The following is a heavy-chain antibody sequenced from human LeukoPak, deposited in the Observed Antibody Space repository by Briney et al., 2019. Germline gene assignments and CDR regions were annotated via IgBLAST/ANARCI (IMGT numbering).Heavy chain of an antibody. J-gene: IGHJ4*02. CDR3: ARDFAPDHRSYYFDY. CDR1: GGTFSSYA. Sequence: SVKVSCKASGGTFSSYAISWVRQAPGQGLEWMGGIIPIFGTANYAQKFQGRVTITADESTSTAYMELSSLRSEDTAVYYCARDFAPDHRSYYFDYWGQGTLVTVSS. V-gene: IGHV1-69*13. D-gene: IGHD1-14*01. CDR2: IIPIFGTA.